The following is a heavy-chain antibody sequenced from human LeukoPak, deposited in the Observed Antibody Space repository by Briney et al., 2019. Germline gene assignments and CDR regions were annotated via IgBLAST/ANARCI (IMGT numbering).Heavy chain of an antibody. CDR1: CLIVSPHY. D-gene: IGHD3-3*02. V-gene: IGHV3-53*01. CDR3: ARVGDHFHWYLDL. Sequence: GGSLRLSCAASCLIVSPHYRKGVRQSPERGLRGVPILYSGSSTYYADSVEGRFIVSRDSSKNTLYLQMNDLRAEDTAVYSCARVGDHFHWYLDLWGRGTLVTVSS. J-gene: IGHJ2*01. CDR2: LYSGSST.